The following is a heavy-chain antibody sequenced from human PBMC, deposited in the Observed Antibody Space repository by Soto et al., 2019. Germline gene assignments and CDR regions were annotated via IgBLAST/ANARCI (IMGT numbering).Heavy chain of an antibody. J-gene: IGHJ4*02. CDR2: IYYSGST. Sequence: SETLSLTCTVSGGSISSYYWSWIRQPPGKGLEWIGYIYYSGSTNYNPSLKSRVTISVDTSKNQFSLKLSSVTAADTAVYYCARRYGASFDYWGQGTLDTVSS. V-gene: IGHV4-59*01. D-gene: IGHD4-17*01. CDR3: ARRYGASFDY. CDR1: GGSISSYY.